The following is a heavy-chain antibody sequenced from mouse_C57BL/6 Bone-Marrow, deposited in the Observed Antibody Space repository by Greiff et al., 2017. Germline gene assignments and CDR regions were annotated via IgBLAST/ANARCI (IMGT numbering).Heavy chain of an antibody. CDR3: TNLVLYGHPWLAY. D-gene: IGHD2-10*02. V-gene: IGHV14-4*01. CDR1: GFNIKDDY. Sequence: EVQLQQSGAELVRPGASVKLSCTASGFNIKDDYMHWVKQRPEQGLEWIGWIDPENGDTEYASKFQGKATITADTSSNTAYLQLSSLTSEDTAVYYCTNLVLYGHPWLAYWGQGTLVTVSA. CDR2: IDPENGDT. J-gene: IGHJ3*01.